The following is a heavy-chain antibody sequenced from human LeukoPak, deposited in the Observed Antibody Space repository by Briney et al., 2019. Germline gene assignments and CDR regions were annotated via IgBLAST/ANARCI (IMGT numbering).Heavy chain of an antibody. Sequence: GGSLRLSCAASGFTFSSYGMHWVRQAPGKGLEWGAVIWYDGSNKYYADSVKGRFTISRDNSKNTLYLQMNSLRAEDTAVYYCARGIAAAGTVPGFFDYWGQGTLVTVSS. V-gene: IGHV3-33*01. CDR2: IWYDGSNK. CDR3: ARGIAAAGTVPGFFDY. J-gene: IGHJ4*02. CDR1: GFTFSSYG. D-gene: IGHD6-13*01.